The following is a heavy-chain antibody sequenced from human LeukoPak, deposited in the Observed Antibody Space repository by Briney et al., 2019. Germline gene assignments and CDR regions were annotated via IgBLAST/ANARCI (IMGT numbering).Heavy chain of an antibody. CDR1: GFTFSDYA. V-gene: IGHV3-30-3*01. D-gene: IGHD6-13*01. CDR3: ARADVISTAGSLVY. J-gene: IGHJ4*02. CDR2: ISYDGGNK. Sequence: GRSLRLSCAASGFTFSDYAMHWVRQAPGNGLEWMALISYDGGNKYYADSVNGRFTISRDNSKNTLYLQMNSLRVEDTAMFYCARADVISTAGSLVYWGQGTLVTISS.